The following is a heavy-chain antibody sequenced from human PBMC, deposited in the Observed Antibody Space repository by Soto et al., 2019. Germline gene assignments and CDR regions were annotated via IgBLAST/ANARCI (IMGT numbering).Heavy chain of an antibody. CDR3: AREIRGAIGPLDY. Sequence: QVELVESGGGVVQPGTSPRLSCAASGFTFSAYSINWVRQSPGKGLEWVAVVSGDGRTKYYADSVKGRLAISRDNSMNTVYLQVNSLSPDDTAVYYCAREIRGAIGPLDYWGQGTLVTVSS. V-gene: IGHV3-30*09. CDR2: VSGDGRTK. J-gene: IGHJ4*02. CDR1: GFTFSAYS.